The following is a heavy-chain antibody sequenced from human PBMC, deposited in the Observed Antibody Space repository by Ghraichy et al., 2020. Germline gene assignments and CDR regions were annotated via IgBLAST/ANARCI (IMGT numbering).Heavy chain of an antibody. J-gene: IGHJ4*02. Sequence: ASVKVSCKASGYTFTSYGISWVRQAPGQGLEWMGWISAYNGNTNYAQKLQGRVTMTTDTSTSTAYMELRSLRSDDTAVYYCARDFWSGYTNNPYPNYFDYWGQGTLVTVSS. CDR2: ISAYNGNT. CDR3: ARDFWSGYTNNPYPNYFDY. D-gene: IGHD3-3*01. CDR1: GYTFTSYG. V-gene: IGHV1-18*01.